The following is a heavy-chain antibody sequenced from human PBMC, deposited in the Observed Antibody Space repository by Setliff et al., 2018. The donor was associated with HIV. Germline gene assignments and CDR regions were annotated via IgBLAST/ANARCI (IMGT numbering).Heavy chain of an antibody. CDR2: ISGSGQTI. J-gene: IGHJ4*02. Sequence: GGSLRLSCVASGFSINDYDMNWVRQAPGKGLEWVSHISGSGQTIYYADSVRGRITISRDNAQNSLYLQMNSLRAEDTAVYYCASVLFNRKGWHWDRWGQGTLVTVSS. V-gene: IGHV3-11*01. CDR1: GFSINDYD. CDR3: ASVLFNRKGWHWDR. D-gene: IGHD6-19*01.